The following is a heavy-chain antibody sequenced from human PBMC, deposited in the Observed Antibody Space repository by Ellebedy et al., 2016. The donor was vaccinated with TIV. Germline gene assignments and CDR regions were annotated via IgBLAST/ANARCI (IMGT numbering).Heavy chain of an antibody. CDR1: GDSVSSLRYY. CDR3: ARDRDSSGLFDY. D-gene: IGHD3-22*01. J-gene: IGHJ4*02. Sequence: MPSETLSLTCTVSGDSVSSLRYYWSWIRQPPGKGLEYIGYIYNSGVTNYNPSLKSRVSMSLDTSKNQFSLKLTSVTAADTAVYYCARDRDSSGLFDYWGQGTLVTVSS. CDR2: IYNSGVT. V-gene: IGHV4-61*01.